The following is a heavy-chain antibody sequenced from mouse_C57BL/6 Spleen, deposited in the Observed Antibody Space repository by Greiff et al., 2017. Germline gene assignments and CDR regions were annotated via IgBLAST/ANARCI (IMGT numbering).Heavy chain of an antibody. J-gene: IGHJ1*03. V-gene: IGHV5-17*01. CDR2: ISSGSSTI. CDR3: ARPDGYYEGYFGV. Sequence: EVHLVESGGGLVKPGGSLKLSCAASGFTFSDYGMHWVRQAPEKGLEWVAYISSGSSTIYYADTVKGRFTISRDNAKNTLFLQMTSLRSEDTAMYYCARPDGYYEGYFGVWGTGTTVTVSS. CDR1: GFTFSDYG. D-gene: IGHD2-3*01.